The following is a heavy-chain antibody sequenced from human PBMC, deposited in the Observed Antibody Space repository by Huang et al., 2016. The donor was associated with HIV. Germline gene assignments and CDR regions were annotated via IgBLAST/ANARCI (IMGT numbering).Heavy chain of an antibody. Sequence: QVQLQQWGAGLFKPSGALSLKCAVYGGSLSDHYWTWFRLSPGKRLEWIGELNHRGPSTYNPSLRSRVTMSVDMSKNQFSLNLTSLTAADTAVYYCARPRMTATSSDSTWSFFDSWGQGTLVIVSS. CDR3: ARPRMTATSSDSTWSFFDS. D-gene: IGHD2-21*02. CDR2: LNHRGPS. V-gene: IGHV4-34*02. J-gene: IGHJ4*02. CDR1: GGSLSDHY.